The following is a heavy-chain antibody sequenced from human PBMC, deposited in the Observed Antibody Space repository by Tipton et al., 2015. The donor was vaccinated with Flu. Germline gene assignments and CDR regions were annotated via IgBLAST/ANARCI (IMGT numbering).Heavy chain of an antibody. J-gene: IGHJ4*02. V-gene: IGHV3-48*03. CDR3: ASEDRTRGESPFDY. D-gene: IGHD2-21*01. CDR2: INSSGSTI. CDR1: GFTFSSYE. Sequence: SLRLSCAVSGFTFSSYEMNWVRQAPGKGLEWVSYINSSGSTIYYADSVKGRFTISRDNAKNSLYLQMNSLRAEDTAVYYCASEDRTRGESPFDYWGQGILVTVSS.